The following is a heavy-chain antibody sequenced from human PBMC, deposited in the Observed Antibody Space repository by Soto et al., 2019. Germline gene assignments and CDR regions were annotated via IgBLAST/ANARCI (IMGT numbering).Heavy chain of an antibody. Sequence: GGSLRLSCAASGFSFSTYAMSWVRQAPGKGLEWVSAISGSGATTFYADSMKGRFTISRDNSRDTLYLQMNSLRAEDTAVYFCAREQCSPLDRYCADGALHWVDPWGRRTRVTASS. D-gene: IGHD2-8*01. V-gene: IGHV3-23*01. CDR2: ISGSGATT. J-gene: IGHJ5*02. CDR3: AREQCSPLDRYCADGALHWVDP. CDR1: GFSFSTYA.